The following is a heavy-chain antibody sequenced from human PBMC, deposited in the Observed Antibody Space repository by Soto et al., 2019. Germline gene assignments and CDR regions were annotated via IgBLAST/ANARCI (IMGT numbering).Heavy chain of an antibody. V-gene: IGHV4-59*02. Sequence: QLQLQESGPGLLKLSETLSLTCSVSGGSVNNYYCYWIRQPPGKGLVWIGHMYFSGSTNYNPSLKSRVTMSVDTSKNQFSLQPRSVTSAGKAVYYCARRTRALGPFDYWGQGTLLTVSS. J-gene: IGHJ4*02. CDR1: GGSVNNYY. CDR2: MYFSGST. CDR3: ARRTRALGPFDY.